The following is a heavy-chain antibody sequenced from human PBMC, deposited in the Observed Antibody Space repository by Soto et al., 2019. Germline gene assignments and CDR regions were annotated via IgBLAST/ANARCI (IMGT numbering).Heavy chain of an antibody. J-gene: IGHJ6*02. CDR2: INTDGSST. D-gene: IGHD2-2*01. CDR1: GFTFSSYW. V-gene: IGHV3-74*01. CDR3: AKGPAIVLVPAAMNYYYGMDV. Sequence: GGSLRLSCAASGFTFSSYWMYWVRQAPGKELVWVSRINTDGSSTSYADSVKGRFTLTRDNAKNTVYLQMNSLRAEDTAVYYCAKGPAIVLVPAAMNYYYGMDVWGQGTTVTVSS.